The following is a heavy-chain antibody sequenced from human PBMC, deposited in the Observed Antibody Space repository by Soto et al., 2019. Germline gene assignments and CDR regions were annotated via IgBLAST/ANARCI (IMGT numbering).Heavy chain of an antibody. V-gene: IGHV3-30-3*01. Sequence: QVQLVESGGGAVQPGRSLRLSCAASGFTFSSHAMHWVRQPPGKGLECVAIISYEGSNKYYGDSVRGRPTISSDNSQNTIYPPMNGLRAADTAVYYCARDRTVITTTGGGGIDYRGQGTRVTVSS. CDR2: ISYEGSNK. J-gene: IGHJ4*02. CDR1: GFTFSSHA. D-gene: IGHD1-1*01. CDR3: ARDRTVITTTGGGGIDY.